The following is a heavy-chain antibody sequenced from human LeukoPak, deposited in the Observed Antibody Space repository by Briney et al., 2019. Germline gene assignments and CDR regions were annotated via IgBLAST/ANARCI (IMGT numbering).Heavy chain of an antibody. V-gene: IGHV5-10-1*01. J-gene: IGHJ5*02. CDR3: ARRVYSGDWFDP. CDR1: GYSFTSYW. Sequence: GESLKISCKGSGYSFTSYWISWVRQMPGKGLEWMGRIDPSDSYTNYSPSFQGHVTISADKSISTAYLQWSSLKASDTAMYYYARRVYSGDWFDPWGQGTLVTVSS. D-gene: IGHD3-10*01. CDR2: IDPSDSYT.